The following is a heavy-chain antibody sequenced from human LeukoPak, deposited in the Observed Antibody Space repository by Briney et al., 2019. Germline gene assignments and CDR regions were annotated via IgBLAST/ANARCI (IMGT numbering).Heavy chain of an antibody. CDR3: ARGGLEPVDY. Sequence: GGSLRLSCTVPGFTFSSYWMHWVRQAPGMGLVWVSRINTDGSTTSYADSVKGRFTISRDNAKNTLYLQVNSLRAEDTAVYYCARGGLEPVDYWGQGILVTVSS. D-gene: IGHD5-24*01. J-gene: IGHJ4*02. V-gene: IGHV3-74*01. CDR2: INTDGSTT. CDR1: GFTFSSYW.